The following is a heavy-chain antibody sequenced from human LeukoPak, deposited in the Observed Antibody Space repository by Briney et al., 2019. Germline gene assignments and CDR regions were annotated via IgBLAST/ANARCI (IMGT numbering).Heavy chain of an antibody. CDR3: ARDVGSNWHERFDD. CDR2: ISYDGSTK. J-gene: IGHJ4*02. CDR1: GFTFSSYA. D-gene: IGHD1-1*01. V-gene: IGHV3-30-3*01. Sequence: GGSLRLSCAASGFTFSSYAIHWVRQAPGKGLEWVAVISYDGSTKYYADSVKGRFTISRDNSKNTLYLQMNSLRAEDTSVYYCARDVGSNWHERFDDWGQGTLVTVSS.